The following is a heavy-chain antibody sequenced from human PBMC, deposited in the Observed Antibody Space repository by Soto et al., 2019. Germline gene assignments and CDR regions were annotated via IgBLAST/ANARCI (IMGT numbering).Heavy chain of an antibody. Sequence: DVQLVKSGGGLIQTGGSLRLSCAASGITATNGHMSWVRQAPGKGLEWVSVIYSDDNTYYADSVKGRFTISRDTSKNTVYLQMNSLRAEDTAVYYCARDWNGDKYFDFWDQGSLVTVSS. J-gene: IGHJ4*02. CDR2: IYSDDNT. CDR3: ARDWNGDKYFDF. CDR1: GITATNGH. D-gene: IGHD4-17*01. V-gene: IGHV3-53*01.